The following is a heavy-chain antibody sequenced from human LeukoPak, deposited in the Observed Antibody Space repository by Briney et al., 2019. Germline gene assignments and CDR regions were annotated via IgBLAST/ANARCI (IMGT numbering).Heavy chain of an antibody. CDR1: GYRFASYW. CDR2: IYPADSDI. CDR3: ARSLTAAAGDY. D-gene: IGHD6-25*01. Sequence: GESLKISCKGSGYRFASYWIGWVRQIPGKGLEWMAIIYPADSDIRYSPSFQGQVTISADKSISTAYLQWSSLKASDTAMYYCARSLTAAAGDYWGQGTLVTVSS. J-gene: IGHJ4*02. V-gene: IGHV5-51*01.